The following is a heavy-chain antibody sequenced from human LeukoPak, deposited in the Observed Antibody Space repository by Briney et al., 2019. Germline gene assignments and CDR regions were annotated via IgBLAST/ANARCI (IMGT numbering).Heavy chain of an antibody. CDR1: GYTFTGYY. V-gene: IGHV1-2*06. J-gene: IGHJ4*02. CDR3: ARDPPRSVVVPAANDY. D-gene: IGHD2-2*01. Sequence: GASVKVSCKASGYTFTGYYMHWVRQAPGQGLEWMGRINPNSGGTNYAQKFQGRVTMTRDTSISTAYMELSRLRSGDTAVYYCARDPPRSVVVPAANDYWGQGTLVTVSS. CDR2: INPNSGGT.